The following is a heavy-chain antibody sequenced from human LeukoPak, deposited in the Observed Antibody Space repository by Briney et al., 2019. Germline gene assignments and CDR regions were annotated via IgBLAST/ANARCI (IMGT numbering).Heavy chain of an antibody. CDR3: AREGYSYSYYYYYMDV. J-gene: IGHJ6*03. D-gene: IGHD5-18*01. V-gene: IGHV3-21*01. Sequence: PGGSLRLSCAASGFTFSSYSMNWVRQAPGKGLEWVSCISSSSSYIYYADSVKGRFTISRDNAKNSLYLQMNSLRAEDTAVYYCAREGYSYSYYYYYMDVWGKGTTVTVSS. CDR1: GFTFSSYS. CDR2: ISSSSSYI.